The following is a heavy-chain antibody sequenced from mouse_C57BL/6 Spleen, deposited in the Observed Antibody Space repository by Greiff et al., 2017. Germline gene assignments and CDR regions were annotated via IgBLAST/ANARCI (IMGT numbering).Heavy chain of an antibody. D-gene: IGHD1-1*02. CDR1: GFSLTSYG. V-gene: IGHV2-2*01. Sequence: QVQLKQSGPGLVQPSQSLSITCTVSGFSLTSYGVHWVRQSPGKGLEWLGVIWSGGSTDYNAAFISRLSISKDNSKSQVFFKMNSLQADDTAIYYCARSHDHGGLAYWGQGTLVTVSA. CDR2: IWSGGST. J-gene: IGHJ3*01. CDR3: ARSHDHGGLAY.